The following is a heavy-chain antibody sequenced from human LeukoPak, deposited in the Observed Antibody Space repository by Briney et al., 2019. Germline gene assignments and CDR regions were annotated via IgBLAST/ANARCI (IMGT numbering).Heavy chain of an antibody. Sequence: GGSLRLSCAASGFSFSTYYVNWVRQAPGKGLEWVSCISSSSTYIYYADSVRGRFAISRDNAKNSLYLQMNSLRANDTAVYYCVRENHGSFDYWGQGSLVTVSS. D-gene: IGHD1-14*01. CDR3: VRENHGSFDY. V-gene: IGHV3-21*01. CDR1: GFSFSTYY. CDR2: ISSSSTYI. J-gene: IGHJ4*02.